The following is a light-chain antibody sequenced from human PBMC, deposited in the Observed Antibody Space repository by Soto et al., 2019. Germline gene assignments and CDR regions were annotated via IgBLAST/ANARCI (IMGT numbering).Light chain of an antibody. CDR2: KAS. CDR3: QQSSTYWT. Sequence: DIQMTQSPSTLSASVGDRVTITCRASQSISSWLAWYQQKPGKAPKLLIYKASSLESGVPSRFSGSGSGTEFTLTISSLQPDDVATYYCQQSSTYWTFGQGTKVQIK. CDR1: QSISSW. J-gene: IGKJ1*01. V-gene: IGKV1-5*03.